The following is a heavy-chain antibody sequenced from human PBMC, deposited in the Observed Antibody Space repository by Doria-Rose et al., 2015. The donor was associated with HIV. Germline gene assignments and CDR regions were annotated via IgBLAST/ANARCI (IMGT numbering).Heavy chain of an antibody. CDR1: GVSLSSPGMG. Sequence: QITLKESGPVLVKPTETLTLTCTVSGVSLSSPGMGVSRIRQPPGKALEWLANILSDDERSYKTSLKSRLTISRDTSKSQVVLTMTDMDRVDTATYYCARIKSSRWYHKYYFDYWGQGTLVIVS. CDR3: ARIKSSRWYHKYYFDY. D-gene: IGHD6-13*01. CDR2: ILSDDER. J-gene: IGHJ4*02. V-gene: IGHV2-26*01.